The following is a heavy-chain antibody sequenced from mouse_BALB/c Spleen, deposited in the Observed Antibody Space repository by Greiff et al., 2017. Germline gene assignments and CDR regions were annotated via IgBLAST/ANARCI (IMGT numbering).Heavy chain of an antibody. CDR3: ARTGLGGYYSWFAY. CDR2: ISYSGST. Sequence: EVHLVESGPGLVKPSQSLSLTCTVTGYSITSDYAWNWIRQFPGNKLEWMGYISYSGSTSYNPSLKSRISITRDTSKNQFFLQLNSVTTEDTATYYCARTGLGGYYSWFAYWGQGTLVTVSA. V-gene: IGHV3-2*02. J-gene: IGHJ3*01. D-gene: IGHD2-3*01. CDR1: GYSITSDYA.